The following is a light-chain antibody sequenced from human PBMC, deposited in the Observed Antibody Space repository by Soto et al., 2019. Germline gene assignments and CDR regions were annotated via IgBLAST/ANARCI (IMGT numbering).Light chain of an antibody. CDR2: GAS. CDR1: QSVSSSY. CDR3: QQYGSLPYT. Sequence: EIVLTQSPGTLSLSPGERATLSCRASQSVSSSYLAWYQQKPGQAPRLLIYGASSRATGIPDRFSGSGSGTDFTLTISRPEPEDFAVYYCQQYGSLPYTFGQGTKLEIK. V-gene: IGKV3-20*01. J-gene: IGKJ2*01.